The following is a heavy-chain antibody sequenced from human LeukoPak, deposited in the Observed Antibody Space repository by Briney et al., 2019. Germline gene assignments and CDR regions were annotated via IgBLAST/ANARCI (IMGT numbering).Heavy chain of an antibody. CDR2: ISSSSSYI. J-gene: IGHJ6*04. CDR3: ARAIVMIVVDVDV. D-gene: IGHD3-22*01. CDR1: GFTFSSYS. Sequence: GGSLRLSCAASGFTFSSYSMNWVRQAPGKGLEWVSSISSSSSYIYYADSVKGRFTISRDNAKNSLYLQMNSLRAEDTAVYYCARAIVMIVVDVDVWGKGTTVTVSS. V-gene: IGHV3-21*01.